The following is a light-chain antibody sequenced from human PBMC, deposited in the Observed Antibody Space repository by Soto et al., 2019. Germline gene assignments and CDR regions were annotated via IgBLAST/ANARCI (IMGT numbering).Light chain of an antibody. J-gene: IGLJ2*01. V-gene: IGLV2-23*01. Sequence: QSVLTQPASVSGSPGQSSTISCTGTSSDVGSYNLVSWYQQHPGKAPKLMIYEGSKRPSGVSNRFSGSKSGNTASLTISGLQAEDEADYYCCSYAGSSTHVVFGGWTKVTVL. CDR3: CSYAGSSTHVV. CDR2: EGS. CDR1: SSDVGSYNL.